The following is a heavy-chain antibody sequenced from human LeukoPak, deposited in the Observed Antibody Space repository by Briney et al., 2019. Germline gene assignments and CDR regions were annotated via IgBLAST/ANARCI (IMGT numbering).Heavy chain of an antibody. Sequence: ASVKVSCKASGYTFTDYYLHLVRQAPGQGLEWMGWINPDSGGTKYAQKFQGRVSMTRDTSVSTLYMELSSLSSDDTAVYYCARGGSGSYYNKPGGTYFDYWGQGTLVTVSS. V-gene: IGHV1-2*02. CDR3: ARGGSGSYYNKPGGTYFDY. CDR1: GYTFTDYY. D-gene: IGHD3-10*01. J-gene: IGHJ4*02. CDR2: INPDSGGT.